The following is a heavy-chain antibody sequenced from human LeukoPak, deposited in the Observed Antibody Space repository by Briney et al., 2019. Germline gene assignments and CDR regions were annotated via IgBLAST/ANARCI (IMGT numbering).Heavy chain of an antibody. CDR2: ISYDGSNK. J-gene: IGHJ4*02. CDR3: ARDLGDGYSNYFDY. CDR1: GITFSSYA. D-gene: IGHD5-24*01. V-gene: IGHV3-30*04. Sequence: PGGSLRLSCAASGITFSSYAMHWVRQAPGKGLEWVAVISYDGSNKYYADSVKGRFTISRDNAKNSLYLQMNSLRAEDTAVYYCARDLGDGYSNYFDYWGQGTLVTVSS.